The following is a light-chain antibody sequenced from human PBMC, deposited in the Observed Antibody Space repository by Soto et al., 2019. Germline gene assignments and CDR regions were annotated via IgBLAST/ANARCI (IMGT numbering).Light chain of an antibody. V-gene: IGLV2-11*01. CDR2: DVS. Sequence: QSALTQPRSVSGSPGQSVTISCTGTSSDVGTYHYVSWYQQHPGKAPKLMIYDVSKRPSGVPDRFSGSKSGNTASLTISGLQAEDEADYYCCSYAGSYTWVFGGGTQLTVL. CDR3: CSYAGSYTWV. CDR1: SSDVGTYHY. J-gene: IGLJ2*01.